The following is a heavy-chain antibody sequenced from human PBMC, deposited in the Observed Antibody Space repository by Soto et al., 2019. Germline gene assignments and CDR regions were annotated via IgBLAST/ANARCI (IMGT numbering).Heavy chain of an antibody. CDR2: MNPNSGNT. J-gene: IGHJ6*02. CDR1: GYTFTSYD. CDR3: ARGQGYSGRYFHRYYYYYGMDV. V-gene: IGHV1-8*01. Sequence: ASVKVSCKASGYTFTSYDINWVRQATGQGLEWMGWMNPNSGNTGYAQKFQGRVTMTRNTSISTAYMELSSLRSEDTAVYYCARGQGYSGRYFHRYYYYYGMDVCGQGTPVTVSS. D-gene: IGHD1-26*01.